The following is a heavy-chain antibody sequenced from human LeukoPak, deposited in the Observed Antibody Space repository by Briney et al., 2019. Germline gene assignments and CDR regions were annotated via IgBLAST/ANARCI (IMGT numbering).Heavy chain of an antibody. J-gene: IGHJ4*02. V-gene: IGHV3-64D*06. Sequence: GGSLRLSCSVSGFTFSTYVMHWVRQAPGKGPEYVSSISSNGDNTYYAASVKGRFTISRDNSKNTLYLQMSSLRPDDTAVYFCVRGTGYWGQGTLVTVSS. CDR2: ISSNGDNT. CDR1: GFTFSTYV. CDR3: VRGTGY.